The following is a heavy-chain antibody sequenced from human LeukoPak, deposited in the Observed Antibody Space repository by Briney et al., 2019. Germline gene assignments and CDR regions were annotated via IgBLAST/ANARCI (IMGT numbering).Heavy chain of an antibody. CDR2: INPSGGST. D-gene: IGHD4-23*01. Sequence: EASVTVSCTASGYTSTIYYMHWVRQAPGQGLEWMGIINPSGGSTSYAQKFQGRVTMTRDMSTSTVYMELSSLRSEDTAVYYCARGASLTTVVTRGNYMDVWGKGTTVTVSS. CDR3: ARGASLTTVVTRGNYMDV. CDR1: GYTSTIYY. J-gene: IGHJ6*03. V-gene: IGHV1-46*01.